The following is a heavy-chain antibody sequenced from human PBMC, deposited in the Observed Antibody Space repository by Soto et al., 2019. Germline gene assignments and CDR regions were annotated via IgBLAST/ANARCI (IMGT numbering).Heavy chain of an antibody. Sequence: GGSLRLSCAASGFTVSSNYMTWVRQAPGKGLEWVSVIYSDGTTYYADSVKGRFTISRDNSKNTLYLQMNSLGAEDTAVYYCARDRYSKSDYKYGVDVWGQGTTVTVSS. D-gene: IGHD6-13*01. CDR2: IYSDGTT. J-gene: IGHJ6*02. V-gene: IGHV3-53*01. CDR3: ARDRYSKSDYKYGVDV. CDR1: GFTVSSNY.